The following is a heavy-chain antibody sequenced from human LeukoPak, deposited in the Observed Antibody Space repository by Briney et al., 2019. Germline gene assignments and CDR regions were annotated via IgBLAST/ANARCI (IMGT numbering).Heavy chain of an antibody. V-gene: IGHV3-30*02. J-gene: IGHJ6*03. CDR3: AKVDRGDYSSSPVPYYNYYMNV. D-gene: IGHD6-13*01. CDR1: GFTFSSYG. CDR2: IRYDGSNK. Sequence: PGGSLRLSCAASGFTFSSYGMHWVRQAPGKGLEWVAFIRYDGSNKYYADSVKGRFTISRDNAKNLLYLHMNSLRVEDTAVYYCAKVDRGDYSSSPVPYYNYYMNVWGKGTTVTVSS.